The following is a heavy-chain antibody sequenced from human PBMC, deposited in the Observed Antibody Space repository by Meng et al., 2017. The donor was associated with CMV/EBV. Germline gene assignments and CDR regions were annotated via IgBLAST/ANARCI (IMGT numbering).Heavy chain of an antibody. J-gene: IGHJ4*02. CDR1: GFSLRTTGLG. V-gene: IGHV2-5*01. CDR2: IYWNDDK. CDR3: AHSYQYYDFWSGYSFDY. D-gene: IGHD3-3*01. Sequence: SCPTLVNPTHTLTLTCTFSGFSLRTTGLGMGWIRQPPGKARECLALIYWNDDKRYSPSMKSRLTINKDTSKNQVVLTMTNMDPVDTATYYCAHSYQYYDFWSGYSFDYWGQGTLVTVSS.